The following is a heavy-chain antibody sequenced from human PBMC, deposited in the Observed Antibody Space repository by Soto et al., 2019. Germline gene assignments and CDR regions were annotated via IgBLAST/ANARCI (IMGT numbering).Heavy chain of an antibody. V-gene: IGHV3-64D*06. CDR3: VNDTLGHDEEGWFDP. CDR2: ISSNGGST. CDR1: GFTFSSYA. Sequence: EVQLVESGGGLVQPGGSLRLSCSASGFTFSSYAMHWVRQAPGKGLEYVSAISSNGGSTYYADSVKGRFTISIDNSKNTLYLQMSSLRAEDTAVYYCVNDTLGHDEEGWFDPWGQGTLFTVSS. J-gene: IGHJ5*02.